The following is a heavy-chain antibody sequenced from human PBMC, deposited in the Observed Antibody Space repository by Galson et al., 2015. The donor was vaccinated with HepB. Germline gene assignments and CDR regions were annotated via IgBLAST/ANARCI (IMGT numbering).Heavy chain of an antibody. J-gene: IGHJ6*03. CDR2: IIPFLGIA. D-gene: IGHD1-26*01. CDR3: ARGVKPQWELTLYSYMDV. V-gene: IGHV1-69*04. Sequence: SVKVSCKASGGTFSNYAITWVRLAPGQGLEWMGRIIPFLGIADYAQKFQGRVTITADKSTTTAYMEVRSLRSEDTAVYYCARGVKPQWELTLYSYMDVWGTGTTVTVSS. CDR1: GGTFSNYA.